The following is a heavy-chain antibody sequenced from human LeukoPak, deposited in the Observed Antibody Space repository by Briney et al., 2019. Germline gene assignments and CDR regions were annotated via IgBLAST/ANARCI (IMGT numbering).Heavy chain of an antibody. D-gene: IGHD5-12*01. Sequence: PGVSLRLSCASSVFTFSSYCMICVRQAPAKGLEGVSSISSSSTYINYADSVKGRFTISRDNAKNSLYLQMNSLRAEDTAVYYCARDSFGGYDFFDYWGQGTLVTVSS. CDR1: VFTFSSYC. CDR2: ISSSSTYI. V-gene: IGHV3-21*01. CDR3: ARDSFGGYDFFDY. J-gene: IGHJ4*02.